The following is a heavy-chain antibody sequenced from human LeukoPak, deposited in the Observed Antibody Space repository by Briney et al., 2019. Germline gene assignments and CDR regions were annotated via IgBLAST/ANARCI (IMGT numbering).Heavy chain of an antibody. CDR3: ARADYSWAFDI. CDR2: IYYSGST. CDR1: GGSISSYY. D-gene: IGHD2-15*01. V-gene: IGHV4-59*01. J-gene: IGHJ3*02. Sequence: PSETLSLTCTVSGGSISSYYWSWIRQPPGKGLEWIGYIYYSGSTNYNPSLKSRVTISVDTPKNQFSLKLSSVTAADTAVYYCARADYSWAFDIWGQGTMVTVSS.